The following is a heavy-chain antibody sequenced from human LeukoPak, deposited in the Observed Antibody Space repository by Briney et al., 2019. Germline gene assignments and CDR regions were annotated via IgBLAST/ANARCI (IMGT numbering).Heavy chain of an antibody. CDR3: ARDQDIVVVPARYNWFDP. Sequence: ASVKVSCKASGYTFTSYGISWVRQAPGQGLEWMGWISAYNGNTNYAQKLQGRVTMTTDTSTSTAYMELRSLRSDDTAVYYCARDQDIVVVPARYNWFDPRGQGTLVTVSS. CDR2: ISAYNGNT. J-gene: IGHJ5*02. CDR1: GYTFTSYG. D-gene: IGHD2-2*01. V-gene: IGHV1-18*01.